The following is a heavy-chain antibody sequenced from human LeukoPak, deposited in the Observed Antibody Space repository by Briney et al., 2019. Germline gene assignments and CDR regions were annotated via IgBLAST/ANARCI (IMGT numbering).Heavy chain of an antibody. Sequence: ASVKVSCKASGYTFTSYGVSWVRQAPGQGLGWMGWISAYNGNTNYAQKLQGRVTMTTDTSTSTAYMELRSLRSDDTAVYYCARDIRGFRSNGGKRPSGYWGQGTLVTVSS. D-gene: IGHD4-23*01. CDR1: GYTFTSYG. CDR3: ARDIRGFRSNGGKRPSGY. J-gene: IGHJ4*02. V-gene: IGHV1-18*01. CDR2: ISAYNGNT.